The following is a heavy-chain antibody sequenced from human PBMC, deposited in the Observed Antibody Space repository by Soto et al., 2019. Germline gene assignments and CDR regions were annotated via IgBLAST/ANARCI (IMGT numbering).Heavy chain of an antibody. CDR3: ARAATYYYDSSGYYSDY. V-gene: IGHV4-30-4*01. CDR2: IYYSGST. J-gene: IGHJ4*02. Sequence: QVQLQESGPGLVKPSQTLSLTCTVSGGSISSGDYYWSWIRQPPGKGLEWIGYIYYSGSTYYNPSLKSRVTISVDTSKNQFSLKLSSVTAADTAVYYCARAATYYYDSSGYYSDYWGQGTLVTVSS. CDR1: GGSISSGDYY. D-gene: IGHD3-22*01.